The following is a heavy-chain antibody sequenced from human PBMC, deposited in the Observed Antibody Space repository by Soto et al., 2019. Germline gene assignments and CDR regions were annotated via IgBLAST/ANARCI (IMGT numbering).Heavy chain of an antibody. D-gene: IGHD6-25*01. CDR2: INAGNGDT. CDR3: ARDWARAADV. Sequence: GTSVDGRCEASRYRFTCCSMRSLRQAPGQGLEWMGWINAGNGDTKYSQRFQGRVTITRDTSASTAYMELSSLTSEDTAVYYCARDWARAADVWRKRTTVPVSP. CDR1: RYRFTCCS. V-gene: IGHV1-3*01. J-gene: IGHJ6*04.